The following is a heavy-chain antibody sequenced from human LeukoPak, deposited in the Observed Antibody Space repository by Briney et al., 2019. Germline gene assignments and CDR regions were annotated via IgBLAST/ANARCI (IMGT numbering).Heavy chain of an antibody. CDR3: ARDGPTYCSSTSCYTPYFDY. CDR2: IIPIFGTA. D-gene: IGHD2-2*02. V-gene: IGHV1-69*13. Sequence: SVKVSCKASGGTFSSYAISWVRQAPGQGLEWMGGIIPIFGTANYAQKFQGRVTITADESTSTAYMELSSLRSEDTAVYYCARDGPTYCSSTSCYTPYFDYWGQGTLVTVSS. CDR1: GGTFSSYA. J-gene: IGHJ4*02.